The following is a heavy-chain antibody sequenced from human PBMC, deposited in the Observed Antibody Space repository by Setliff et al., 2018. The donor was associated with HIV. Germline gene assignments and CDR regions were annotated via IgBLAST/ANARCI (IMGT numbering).Heavy chain of an antibody. Sequence: GGSLRLSCAASGFTFDRYWMHWVRQAPGKGLVWVSRVNRDGSSQTYADSVKDRFTISRDNAKNTLYLQMSSLRAEDTGVYYCARAQPFDPWGQGTLVTVSS. CDR1: GFTFDRYW. J-gene: IGHJ5*02. CDR2: VNRDGSSQ. D-gene: IGHD6-13*01. V-gene: IGHV3-74*01. CDR3: ARAQPFDP.